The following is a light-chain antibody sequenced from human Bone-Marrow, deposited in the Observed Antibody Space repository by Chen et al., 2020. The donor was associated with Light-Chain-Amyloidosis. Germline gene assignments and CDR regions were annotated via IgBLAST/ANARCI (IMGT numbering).Light chain of an antibody. CDR1: QSISFY. CDR3: QQSYTSPRT. V-gene: IGKV1-39*01. Sequence: EIQMTQSPSSLSASVGDRVTITCRASQSISFYLNWYQQRPGKAPNLLIYAASSLQSGVPSRFSGSGSGTDFTLTISSLQTEEFATYYCQQSYTSPRTFGPGTKVDIK. CDR2: AAS. J-gene: IGKJ3*01.